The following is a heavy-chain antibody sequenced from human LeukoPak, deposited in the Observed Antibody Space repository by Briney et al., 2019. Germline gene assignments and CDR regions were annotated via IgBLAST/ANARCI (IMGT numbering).Heavy chain of an antibody. CDR3: ARSTRYCSSTSCYTGRYYFDY. Sequence: PGNSLRLSCAASGFTFSTYGMHWVRQAPGKGLEWVAVISYDGSNKYYADSVKGRFTISRDNSKNTLYLQMNSLRAEDTAVYYCARSTRYCSSTSCYTGRYYFDYWGQGTLVTVSS. J-gene: IGHJ4*02. V-gene: IGHV3-30*19. D-gene: IGHD2-2*02. CDR1: GFTFSTYG. CDR2: ISYDGSNK.